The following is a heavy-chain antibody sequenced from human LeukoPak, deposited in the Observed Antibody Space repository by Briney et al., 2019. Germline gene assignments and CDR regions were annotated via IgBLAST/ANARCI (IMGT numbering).Heavy chain of an antibody. D-gene: IGHD1-26*01. CDR3: ASMGATKGIDY. Sequence: TGGSLRLSCAASGFTFSSYSMNWVRQAPGKGLEWVSYISSSSSTIYYADSVKGRFTISRDNAKNSLYLQMNSLRAEDTAVYYCASMGATKGIDYWGQGTLVTVSS. CDR1: GFTFSSYS. J-gene: IGHJ4*02. CDR2: ISSSSSTI. V-gene: IGHV3-48*04.